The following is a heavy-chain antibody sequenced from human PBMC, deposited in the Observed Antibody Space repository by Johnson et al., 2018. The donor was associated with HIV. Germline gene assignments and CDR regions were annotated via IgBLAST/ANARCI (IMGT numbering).Heavy chain of an antibody. V-gene: IGHV3-66*01. CDR1: EFDVINHY. CDR2: FATGGGT. CDR3: TTSPPGLDGGAFDI. Sequence: VQLVESGGGLVQPGGSLRLSCGASEFDVINHYMNWVRQVPGKGLEWISLFATGGGTDYADSVKGRFTISRDDSKNTLYLQMNSLKTEDTAVYYCTTSPPGLDGGAFDIWGQGTMVTVSS. D-gene: IGHD3-16*01. J-gene: IGHJ3*02.